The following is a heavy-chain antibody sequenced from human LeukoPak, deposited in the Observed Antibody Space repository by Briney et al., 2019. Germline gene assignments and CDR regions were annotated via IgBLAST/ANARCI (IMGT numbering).Heavy chain of an antibody. D-gene: IGHD2-15*01. CDR2: IISSSSYI. CDR3: ASAVVVAAVGGGFDY. J-gene: IGHJ4*02. Sequence: PGGSLRLSCAASGFTFSSYSMNWVRQAPGKGLEWVSSIISSSSYIYYADSVKGRFTISRDNAKNSLYLQMNSLRAEDAAVYYCASAVVVAAVGGGFDYWGQGTLVTVSS. CDR1: GFTFSSYS. V-gene: IGHV3-21*01.